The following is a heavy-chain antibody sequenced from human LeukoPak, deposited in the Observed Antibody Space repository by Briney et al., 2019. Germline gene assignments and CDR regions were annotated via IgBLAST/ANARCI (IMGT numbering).Heavy chain of an antibody. CDR3: ARGPFWSGYSFDY. J-gene: IGHJ4*02. V-gene: IGHV1-69*05. CDR1: GGTFSSYA. CDR2: IIPIFGTA. Sequence: SVKVSCKASGGTFSSYAISWVRQPPGQGLEWMGGIIPIFGTANYAQKFQGRVTITTDESTSTAYMELSSLRSEDTAVYYCARGPFWSGYSFDYWGQGTLVTVSS. D-gene: IGHD3-3*01.